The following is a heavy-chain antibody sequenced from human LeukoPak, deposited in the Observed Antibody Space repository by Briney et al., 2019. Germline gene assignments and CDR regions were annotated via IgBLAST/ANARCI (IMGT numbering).Heavy chain of an antibody. D-gene: IGHD6-13*01. CDR1: GESFSGYY. CDR3: ARVGHSPGIDYYGMDV. Sequence: SETLSLTCAVYGESFSGYYWNWIRQPPGKGLEWIGEVTHSGSTNYNPSLKSRVTISVDTSKNQFSLKLSSVTAADTAVYYCARVGHSPGIDYYGMDVWGQGTTVTVSS. CDR2: VTHSGST. V-gene: IGHV4-34*01. J-gene: IGHJ6*02.